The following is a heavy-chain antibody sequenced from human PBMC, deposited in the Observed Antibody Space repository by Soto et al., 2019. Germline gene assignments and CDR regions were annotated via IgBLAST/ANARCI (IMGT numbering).Heavy chain of an antibody. CDR1: GGSSSSSNW. Sequence: SETLSLTCVVSGGSSSSSNWWSSVRQPPGKGLEWIGEIYHSGTTNYSPSLKSRVIISADMSKNHFSLTLTSVTAADTAVYYCVFPATADFDYWGQGTPVTVS. D-gene: IGHD6-13*01. CDR3: VFPATADFDY. J-gene: IGHJ4*02. CDR2: IYHSGTT. V-gene: IGHV4-4*02.